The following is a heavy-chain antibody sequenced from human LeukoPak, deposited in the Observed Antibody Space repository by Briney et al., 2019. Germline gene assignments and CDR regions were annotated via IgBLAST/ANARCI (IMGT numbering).Heavy chain of an antibody. CDR3: AKHYYDSSGYSGFDH. V-gene: IGHV3-23*01. Sequence: PGGSLRLSCAASGFTFSSYGMSWVRQAPGKGLEWVSAIGGSGGGTYYADSVKGRFTISRDNSKNTLYLQMNSLRADDTAVYYCAKHYYDSSGYSGFDHWGQGTLVTVSS. CDR1: GFTFSSYG. CDR2: IGGSGGGT. J-gene: IGHJ4*02. D-gene: IGHD3-22*01.